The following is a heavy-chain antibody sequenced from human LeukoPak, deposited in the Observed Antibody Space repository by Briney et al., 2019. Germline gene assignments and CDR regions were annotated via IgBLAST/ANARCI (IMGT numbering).Heavy chain of an antibody. J-gene: IGHJ3*02. D-gene: IGHD2-2*01. CDR2: IYYSGST. V-gene: IGHV4-59*01. CDR1: GGSISSYY. Sequence: SETLSLTCTVSGGSISSYYWSWIRQPPGKGLEWIGYIYYSGSTNYNPSLKSRVTISVDTSKNQFSLKLSSVTAADTAVYYCARAQLYAFDIWGQGTMVTVSS. CDR3: ARAQLYAFDI.